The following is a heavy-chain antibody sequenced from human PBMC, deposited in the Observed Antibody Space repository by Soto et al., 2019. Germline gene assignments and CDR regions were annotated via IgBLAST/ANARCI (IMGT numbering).Heavy chain of an antibody. CDR2: IYSSGST. CDR3: ARGQRFSDWFDP. V-gene: IGHV4-4*07. J-gene: IGHJ5*02. CDR1: GGAIGSHY. Sequence: SETLSLTCTISGGAIGSHYWTWIRQPAGKGLEWIGRIYSSGSTQYNPSLQSRVTMSLDTSKNQFSLRLESVTAADTAVYYCARGQRFSDWFDPWGQGTLVTVSS. D-gene: IGHD3-3*01.